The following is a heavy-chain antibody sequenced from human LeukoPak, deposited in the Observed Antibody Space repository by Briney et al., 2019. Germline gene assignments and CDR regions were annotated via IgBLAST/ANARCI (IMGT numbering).Heavy chain of an antibody. CDR3: ARSRPILRYFDWGKSAFDI. J-gene: IGHJ3*02. CDR2: IYYSGST. Sequence: PSETLSLTCTVSGGPISSYYWSWIRQPPGKGLEWIGYIYYSGSTNYNPSLKSRVTISVDTSKNQFSLKLSSVTAADTAVYYCARSRPILRYFDWGKSAFDIWGQGTMVTVSS. CDR1: GGPISSYY. V-gene: IGHV4-59*08. D-gene: IGHD3-9*01.